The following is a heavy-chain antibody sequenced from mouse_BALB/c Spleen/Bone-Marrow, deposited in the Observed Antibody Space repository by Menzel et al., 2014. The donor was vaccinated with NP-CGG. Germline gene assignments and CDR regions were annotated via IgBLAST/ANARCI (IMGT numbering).Heavy chain of an antibody. CDR2: ISSGSSSI. V-gene: IGHV5-17*02. D-gene: IGHD3-1*01. J-gene: IGHJ4*01. CDR3: ARGNDQGYPMDY. Sequence: EVKLMESGGGLVQPGGSRKLSCAASGFTFSSFGMHWVRQAPENGLEWVAYISSGSSSIYYADTVKGRFTISRDNSKNTLFLHMTSLRSEDTAMYCCARGNDQGYPMDYWGQGVSVTVSS. CDR1: GFTFSSFG.